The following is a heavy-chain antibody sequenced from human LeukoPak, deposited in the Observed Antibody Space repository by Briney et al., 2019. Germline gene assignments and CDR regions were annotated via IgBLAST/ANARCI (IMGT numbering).Heavy chain of an antibody. CDR3: ARVHDSSGYYIDY. CDR1: GGSISSSSYY. Sequence: SETLSLTCTVSGGSISSSSYYWGWIRQPPGKGLEWIGEINHSGSTNYNPSLKSRVTISVDTSKNQFSLKLSSVTAADTAVYYCARVHDSSGYYIDYWGQGTLVTVSS. CDR2: INHSGST. D-gene: IGHD3-22*01. V-gene: IGHV4-39*07. J-gene: IGHJ4*02.